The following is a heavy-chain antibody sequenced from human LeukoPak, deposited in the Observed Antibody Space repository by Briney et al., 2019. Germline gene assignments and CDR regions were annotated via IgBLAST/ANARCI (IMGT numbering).Heavy chain of an antibody. V-gene: IGHV1-8*02. J-gene: IGHJ4*02. D-gene: IGHD5-18*01. CDR1: GGTFSSYA. CDR3: ASGGYSRIDY. CDR2: MNPNSGNT. Sequence: ASVKVSCKASGGTFSSYAISWVRQAPGQGLEWMGWMNPNSGNTGYAQRFQGRVTMTRNTSISTAYMELSSLRSEDTAVYYCASGGYSRIDYWGQGTLVTVSS.